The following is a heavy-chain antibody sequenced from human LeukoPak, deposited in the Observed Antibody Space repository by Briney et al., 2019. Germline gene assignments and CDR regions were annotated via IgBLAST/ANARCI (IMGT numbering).Heavy chain of an antibody. J-gene: IGHJ4*02. CDR3: AKESLRFLEWLLPNFDY. V-gene: IGHV3-30*18. CDR2: ISYDGSNK. Sequence: PGRSLRLSCAASGFTFSSYGMHWVRQAPGKGLEWVAVISYDGSNKYYADSVKGRFTISRDNSKNTLYLQMNSLRAEDTAVYYCAKESLRFLEWLLPNFDYWGQGILVTVSS. CDR1: GFTFSSYG. D-gene: IGHD3-3*01.